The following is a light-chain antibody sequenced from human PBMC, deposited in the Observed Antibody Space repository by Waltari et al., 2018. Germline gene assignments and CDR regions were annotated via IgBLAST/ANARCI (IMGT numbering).Light chain of an antibody. J-gene: IGKJ1*01. Sequence: DIVMTQSPLSLPVTPGEPASISCRSSQSLLHSNGYNYLDWYLQKPGQSPQLLIYLGSNRASGVPDRFSGSGSGTDFTLKISRVEAEDVGVYYCMQALQTSWTSGQGPKVEIK. CDR1: QSLLHSNGYNY. CDR2: LGS. V-gene: IGKV2-28*01. CDR3: MQALQTSWT.